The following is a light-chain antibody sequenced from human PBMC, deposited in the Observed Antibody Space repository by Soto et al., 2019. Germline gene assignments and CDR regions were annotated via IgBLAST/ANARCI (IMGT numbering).Light chain of an antibody. CDR1: QHIWSY. CDR2: DAS. Sequence: EIVLTQSPATLSSSPGERATLSCRASQHIWSYLAWYQQKPGQAPRLLMYDASKRATGIPARFSGSGSGTDFTLTISSLEPEDFAVYYCQLRSRWPWTFGQGTKVDIK. V-gene: IGKV3-11*01. CDR3: QLRSRWPWT. J-gene: IGKJ1*01.